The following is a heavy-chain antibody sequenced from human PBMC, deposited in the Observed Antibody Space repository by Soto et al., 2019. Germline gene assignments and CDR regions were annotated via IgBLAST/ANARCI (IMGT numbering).Heavy chain of an antibody. J-gene: IGHJ4*02. CDR3: ARDGSTMVRGVIDY. CDR1: GFTFSSYW. CDR2: IKQDGSEK. Sequence: GGSLRLSCAASGFTFSSYWMSWVRQAPGKGLEWVANIKQDGSEKYYVDSVKGRFTISRDNAKNSLYLQMNSLRAKDTAVYYCARDGSTMVRGVIDYWGQGTLVTVSS. V-gene: IGHV3-7*01. D-gene: IGHD3-10*01.